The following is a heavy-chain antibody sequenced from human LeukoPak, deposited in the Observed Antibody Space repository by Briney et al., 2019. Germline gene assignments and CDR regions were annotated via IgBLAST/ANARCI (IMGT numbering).Heavy chain of an antibody. CDR2: IYYSGST. D-gene: IGHD4-11*01. J-gene: IGHJ6*02. V-gene: IGHV4-59*01. CDR1: GGSISSYY. Sequence: PSETLSLTCTVSGGSISSYYWSWIRQPPGKGLNWIGYIYYSGSTNYNPSLKSRVTISVDTSKNQFSLKLSSVTAADTAVYYCARDRVDYSYYYYGMDVWGQGTTVTVSS. CDR3: ARDRVDYSYYYYGMDV.